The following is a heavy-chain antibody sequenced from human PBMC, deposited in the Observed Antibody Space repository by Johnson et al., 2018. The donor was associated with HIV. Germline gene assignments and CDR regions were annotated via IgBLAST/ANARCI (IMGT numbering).Heavy chain of an antibody. CDR3: AKVRYYDRDAFDI. D-gene: IGHD3-22*01. V-gene: IGHV3-23*04. CDR2: ISGSGGSK. J-gene: IGHJ3*02. Sequence: VQLVESGGGLVQPGGSLRLSCAASGFTVSSNYMSWVRQAPGKGLEWVSSISGSGGSKYYADSAKGRFTISRDNSKNTLYLQMNSLRAEDTAVHYCAKVRYYDRDAFDIWGPGTLVTVSP. CDR1: GFTVSSNY.